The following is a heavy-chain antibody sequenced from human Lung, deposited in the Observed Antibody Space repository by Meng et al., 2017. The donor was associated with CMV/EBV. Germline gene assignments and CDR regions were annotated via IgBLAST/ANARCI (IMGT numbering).Heavy chain of an antibody. CDR2: IRQDGSDK. Sequence: ESLKISXAASGFIFPAFSMSWVRQAPGKGLEWVANIRQDGSDKYYVDSVKGRFTISRDNVRNSLFLHMNSLRAEDTAVYYCAREDSGSFTRYNWFDPWGHGTMVTVS. V-gene: IGHV3-7*01. J-gene: IGHJ5*02. CDR3: AREDSGSFTRYNWFDP. D-gene: IGHD1-26*01. CDR1: GFIFPAFS.